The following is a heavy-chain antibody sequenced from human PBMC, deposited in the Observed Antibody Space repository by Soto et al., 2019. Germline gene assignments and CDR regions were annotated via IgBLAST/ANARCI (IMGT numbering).Heavy chain of an antibody. J-gene: IGHJ6*02. CDR1: GGSISSGGYY. V-gene: IGHV4-31*03. D-gene: IGHD2-15*01. CDR2: IYYSGST. Sequence: PSETLSLTCTVSGGSISSGGYYWSWIRQHPGKGLEWIGYIYYSGSTYYNPSLKSRVTISVDTSKNQFSLKLSSVTAADTAVYYCARASTRYCSGGSCYGYYYGMDVWGQGTTVTVSS. CDR3: ARASTRYCSGGSCYGYYYGMDV.